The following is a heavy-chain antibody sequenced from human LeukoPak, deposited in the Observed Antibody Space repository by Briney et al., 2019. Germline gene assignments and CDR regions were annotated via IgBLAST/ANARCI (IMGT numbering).Heavy chain of an antibody. Sequence: ASVKVSCKASGYTFTSYDINWERQATGQGLEWMGWMKPNSGNTGYAQKFQGRVTMTRNTSISTAYMELSSLRSEDTAVYYCARGGIVVVVAAISSPFDPWGQGTLVTVSS. CDR2: MKPNSGNT. J-gene: IGHJ5*02. V-gene: IGHV1-8*01. D-gene: IGHD2-15*01. CDR1: GYTFTSYD. CDR3: ARGGIVVVVAAISSPFDP.